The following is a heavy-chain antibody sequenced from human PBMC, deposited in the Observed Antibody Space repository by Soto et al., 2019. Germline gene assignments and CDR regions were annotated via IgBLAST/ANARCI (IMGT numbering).Heavy chain of an antibody. CDR1: GFTVSSNC. CDR2: IYSGGST. V-gene: IGHV3-66*01. CDR3: ARGQGRYYYYMDV. Sequence: PGGSLRLSCAASGFTVSSNCMSWVRQAPGKGLEWVSVIYSGGSTYYADSVKGRFTISRDNSKNTLYLQMNSLRAEDTAVYYCARGQGRYYYYMDVWGKGTTVTVSS. J-gene: IGHJ6*03.